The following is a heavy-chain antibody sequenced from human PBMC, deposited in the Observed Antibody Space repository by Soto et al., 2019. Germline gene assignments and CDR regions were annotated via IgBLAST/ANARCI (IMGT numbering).Heavy chain of an antibody. V-gene: IGHV4-39*01. Sequence: QLQLQESGPGLVKPSETLSLTCTVSGGSISSSSYYWGWIRQPPGKGLEWIGSIYYSGSTYYNPSLKSRVTISVDTSKNQFSLKLSSVTAADTAVYYCARHVQLLFESGAFDIWGQGTMVTVSS. J-gene: IGHJ3*02. CDR2: IYYSGST. CDR1: GGSISSSSYY. CDR3: ARHVQLLFESGAFDI. D-gene: IGHD2-21*02.